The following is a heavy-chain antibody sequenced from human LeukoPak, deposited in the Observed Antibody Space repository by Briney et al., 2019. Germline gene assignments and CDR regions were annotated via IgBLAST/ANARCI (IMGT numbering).Heavy chain of an antibody. J-gene: IGHJ4*02. CDR2: ISGSGEIT. D-gene: IGHD2-15*01. CDR1: GFTFGSYA. Sequence: GGSLRLSCAASGFTFGSYAMSWVRQAPGKGLERVSVISGSGEITYSADSVKGRFTMSRGNSKNTLYLQMNSLRSDDTAVYYCARFAPDKLGYCSGGSCYSHENWGQGTLVTVSS. CDR3: ARFAPDKLGYCSGGSCYSHEN. V-gene: IGHV3-23*01.